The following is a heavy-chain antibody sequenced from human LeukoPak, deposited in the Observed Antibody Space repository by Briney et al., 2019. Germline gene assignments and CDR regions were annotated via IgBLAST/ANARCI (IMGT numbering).Heavy chain of an antibody. CDR1: GGSFSGYY. Sequence: SETLPLTCAVYGGSFSGYYWSWIRQPPGKGLEWIGEINHSGSTNNNPSLRSRVTISVDTSKNQFSLKLSSVTAADTAVYYCASALYGGNSGGYYYYYMDVWGKGTTVTVSS. J-gene: IGHJ6*03. CDR2: INHSGST. D-gene: IGHD4-23*01. CDR3: ASALYGGNSGGYYYYYMDV. V-gene: IGHV4-34*01.